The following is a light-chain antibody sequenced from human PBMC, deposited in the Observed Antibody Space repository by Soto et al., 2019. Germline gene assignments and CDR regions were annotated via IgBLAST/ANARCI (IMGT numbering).Light chain of an antibody. V-gene: IGKV3-20*01. CDR3: QHYGNSPT. CDR1: QSVSGTY. J-gene: IGKJ1*01. CDR2: GAS. Sequence: EIVLTQSPGTLSLSPGERAALSCRASQSVSGTYLAWYQQKPGQAPRLLIYGASRRATGIPDRFSGSGSGTDFTLSISRLEPEDFAVYWCQHYGNSPTFGQGTKVDI.